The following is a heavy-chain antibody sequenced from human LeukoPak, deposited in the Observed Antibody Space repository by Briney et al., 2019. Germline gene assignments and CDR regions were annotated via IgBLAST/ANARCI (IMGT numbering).Heavy chain of an antibody. CDR2: INPNSGGT. Sequence: ASVKVSCKASGYTFTSYYMHWVRQAPGQGLEWMGWINPNSGGTNYAQKFQGRVTMTRDTSISTAYMELSRLRSDDTAVYYCARDPADYGDPVLAAFDIWGQGTMVTVSS. V-gene: IGHV1-2*02. D-gene: IGHD4-17*01. CDR3: ARDPADYGDPVLAAFDI. CDR1: GYTFTSYY. J-gene: IGHJ3*02.